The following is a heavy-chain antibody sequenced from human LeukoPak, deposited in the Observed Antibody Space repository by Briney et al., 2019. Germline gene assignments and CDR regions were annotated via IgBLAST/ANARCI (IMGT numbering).Heavy chain of an antibody. CDR2: IYTSGST. Sequence: SQTLSLTCTVSGGSISSGSYYWSWIRQPAGKGLEWIGRIYTSGSTNYNPSLKSRVTISVDTSKNQFSLKLSSVTAADTAVYYCARAGYSYGLDWLDPWGQGTLVTVSS. V-gene: IGHV4-61*02. CDR1: GGSISSGSYY. J-gene: IGHJ5*02. D-gene: IGHD5-18*01. CDR3: ARAGYSYGLDWLDP.